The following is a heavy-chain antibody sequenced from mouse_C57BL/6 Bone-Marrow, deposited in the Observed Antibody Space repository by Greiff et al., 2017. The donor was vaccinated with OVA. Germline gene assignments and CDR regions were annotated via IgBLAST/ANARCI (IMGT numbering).Heavy chain of an antibody. J-gene: IGHJ2*01. V-gene: IGHV7-3*01. CDR1: GFTFTDYY. Sequence: EVKLMESGGGLVRPGGSLSLSCAASGFTFTDYYMSWVRQPPGQALEWLGFIRNKDNGYTTEYSASMKCRFTSCGDNSQSIHYRQMNAWRAESRATDDCARYTPPNIGDDWGQGTTLTVSS. CDR2: IRNKDNGYTT. CDR3: ARYTPPNIGDD.